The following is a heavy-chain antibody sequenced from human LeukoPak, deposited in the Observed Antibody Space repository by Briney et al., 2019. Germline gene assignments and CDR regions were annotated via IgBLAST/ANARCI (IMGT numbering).Heavy chain of an antibody. Sequence: ASVKVSCKVSGYSVMELSMHWVRQAPGQGLEWMGIMNPSGGSTSYAQKFQDRVSMTRDTSTSTVYMELSSLRSEDTAVYYCARGISITMVRGVIDYWGQGTLVTVS. J-gene: IGHJ4*02. CDR3: ARGISITMVRGVIDY. V-gene: IGHV1-46*01. CDR1: GYSVMELS. D-gene: IGHD3-10*01. CDR2: MNPSGGST.